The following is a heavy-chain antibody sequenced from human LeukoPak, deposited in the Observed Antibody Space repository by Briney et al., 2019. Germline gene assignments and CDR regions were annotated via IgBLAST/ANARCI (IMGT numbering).Heavy chain of an antibody. CDR2: ISSSSSYI. Sequence: PGGSLRLSCAASGFTFSSYSMNWVRQAPGKGLEWVSSISSSSSYIYYADSVKGRFTISRDNAKNSLYLQMNSLRAEDPAVFYCAREGRFMTTVVTLLPKAFDIWGQGTMVPVSS. CDR3: AREGRFMTTVVTLLPKAFDI. J-gene: IGHJ3*02. D-gene: IGHD4-23*01. V-gene: IGHV3-21*01. CDR1: GFTFSSYS.